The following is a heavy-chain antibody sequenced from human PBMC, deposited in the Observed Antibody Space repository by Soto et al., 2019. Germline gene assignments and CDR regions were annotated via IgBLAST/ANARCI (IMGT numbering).Heavy chain of an antibody. D-gene: IGHD2-15*01. Sequence: GASVKVSCKASGYTFTSYGRSWVRQAPGQGLEWMGWISAYNGNTNYAQKLQGRVTMTTDTSTSTAYMELRSLRSDDTAVYYCARGIDCSGGSCYSYYYYYYMDVWGKGTTVTVSS. CDR3: ARGIDCSGGSCYSYYYYYYMDV. J-gene: IGHJ6*03. CDR2: ISAYNGNT. V-gene: IGHV1-18*01. CDR1: GYTFTSYG.